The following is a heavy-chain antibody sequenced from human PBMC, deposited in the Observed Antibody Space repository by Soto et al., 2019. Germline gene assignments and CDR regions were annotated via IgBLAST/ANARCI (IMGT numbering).Heavy chain of an antibody. J-gene: IGHJ4*02. D-gene: IGHD2-8*01. V-gene: IGHV1-69*13. CDR3: ARSSCTNGVCYTHFDY. CDR1: GGTFSSYA. CDR2: IIPIFGTA. Sequence: SVKVSCKASGGTFSSYAISWVRPAPGQGLEWMGGIIPIFGTANYAQKFQGRVTITADESTSTAYMELSSLRSEDTAVYYCARSSCTNGVCYTHFDYWGQGTLVTVSS.